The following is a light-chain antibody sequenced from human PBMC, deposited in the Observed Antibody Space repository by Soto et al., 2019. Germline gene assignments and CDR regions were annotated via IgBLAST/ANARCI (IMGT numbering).Light chain of an antibody. CDR2: RNN. J-gene: IGLJ1*01. CDR3: AAWEDSLSVYV. CDR1: IXNIGSNP. V-gene: IGLV1-47*01. Sequence: QSALTQPRSASGTPGQRVTISCSGSIXNIGSNPVYWHQQLPGTAPKLLIFRNNQRPSGVPDRFSDSKSGTSASLAISGLRSEDEADYYCAAWEDSLSVYVFGTGTKVNFL.